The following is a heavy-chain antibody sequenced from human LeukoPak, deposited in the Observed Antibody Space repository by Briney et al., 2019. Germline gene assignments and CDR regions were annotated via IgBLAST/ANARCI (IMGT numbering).Heavy chain of an antibody. CDR2: INHTGST. D-gene: IGHD6-13*01. CDR1: VGSFSGYY. Sequence: PSETLSLTCGVYVGSFSGYYWSWIRQPPGKGLEWIGEINHTGSTNYNPSLKSRVTISVDTSKNQFSLKLSSVTAADTAVYYCARGRDRGIAAAGEYFQHWGQGTLVTVSS. J-gene: IGHJ1*01. V-gene: IGHV4-34*01. CDR3: ARGRDRGIAAAGEYFQH.